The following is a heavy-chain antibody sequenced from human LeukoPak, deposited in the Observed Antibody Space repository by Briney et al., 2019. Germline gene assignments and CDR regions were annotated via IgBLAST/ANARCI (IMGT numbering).Heavy chain of an antibody. J-gene: IGHJ5*02. CDR2: INWNGGST. CDR3: ARDLRDCSGGSCYTYNWFDP. D-gene: IGHD2-15*01. Sequence: GGSLRLSCAASGFTFGDYGMSWVRQAPGKGLEWVSGINWNGGSTGYADSVKGRFTISRDNAKNSLYLQMNSLRAEDTALYYCARDLRDCSGGSCYTYNWFDPWGQGTLVTVSS. CDR1: GFTFGDYG. V-gene: IGHV3-20*04.